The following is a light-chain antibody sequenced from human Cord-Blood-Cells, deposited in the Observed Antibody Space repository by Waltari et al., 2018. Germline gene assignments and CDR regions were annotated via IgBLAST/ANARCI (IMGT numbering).Light chain of an antibody. CDR1: QSVLYSSNNKNY. J-gene: IGKJ2*01. V-gene: IGKV4-1*01. CDR3: QQYYSTPYT. Sequence: DIVMTQSPDSLAVSLGERATINCKSRQSVLYSSNNKNYLAWYQQKPGQPPKLLIYWASTRESGVPDRFSGSGSGTDFTLTISSLQAEDVAVYYCQQYYSTPYTFGHGTKLEIK. CDR2: WAS.